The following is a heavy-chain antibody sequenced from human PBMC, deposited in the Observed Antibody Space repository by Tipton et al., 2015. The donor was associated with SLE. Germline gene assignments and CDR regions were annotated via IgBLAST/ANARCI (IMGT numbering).Heavy chain of an antibody. CDR3: ARDSRIGWFDP. CDR2: IFYGEST. Sequence: TLSLTCLVSGDSVSSSNYYWGWIRQPPGKGLEWIGTIFYGESTYYNPSLKSRVTISIDTSKNHFSLKLTSVTAADTAVYYCARDSRIGWFDPWGQGTLVTVSS. D-gene: IGHD2-15*01. J-gene: IGHJ5*02. CDR1: GDSVSSSNYY. V-gene: IGHV4-39*07.